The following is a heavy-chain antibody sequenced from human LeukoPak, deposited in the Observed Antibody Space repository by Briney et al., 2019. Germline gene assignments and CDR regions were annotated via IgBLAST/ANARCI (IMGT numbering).Heavy chain of an antibody. J-gene: IGHJ4*02. CDR1: GGSFRGYY. D-gene: IGHD2-15*01. CDR3: ASGPLGYCSGGSCYSTATTDY. CDR2: INHSGST. V-gene: IGHV4-34*01. Sequence: ETLSLTCAVYGGSFRGYYWSWIRQPPGKGLEWIGEINHSGSTNYNPSPKSRVTISVDTSKNQFSLKLSSVTAADTAVYYCASGPLGYCSGGSCYSTATTDYWGQGTLVTVAS.